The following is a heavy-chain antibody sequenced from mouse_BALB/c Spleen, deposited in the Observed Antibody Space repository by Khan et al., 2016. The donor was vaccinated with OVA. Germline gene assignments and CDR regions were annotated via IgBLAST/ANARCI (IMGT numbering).Heavy chain of an antibody. CDR1: GYIFTSYW. D-gene: IGHD3-2*02. J-gene: IGHJ2*01. CDR2: IYPGTNNT. Sequence: VQLQESGAELVRPGTSVKLSCKTSGYIFTSYWIHWVKQRSGQGLEWIARIYPGTNNTYYNENFKDKATLTADKASSTVYLQRSSLKSEDSAVIFCAREEALYYFDYWGQGTTRTVSS. CDR3: AREEALYYFDY. V-gene: IGHV1S132*01.